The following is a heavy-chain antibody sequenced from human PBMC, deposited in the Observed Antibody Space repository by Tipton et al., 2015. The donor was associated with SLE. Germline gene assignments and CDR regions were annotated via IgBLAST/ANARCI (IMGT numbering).Heavy chain of an antibody. J-gene: IGHJ4*02. V-gene: IGHV3-49*04. D-gene: IGHD3-10*01. CDR3: TGDAYGHDY. CDR1: GFTFGDYA. Sequence: SLRLSCTASGFTFGDYAMSWVRQAPGKGLEWVGFIRSKAYGGTTEYAASVKGRFTISRDDSKSIAYLQMSSLKIEDTGVYYCTGDAYGHDYWGQGTLVTVSS. CDR2: IRSKAYGGTT.